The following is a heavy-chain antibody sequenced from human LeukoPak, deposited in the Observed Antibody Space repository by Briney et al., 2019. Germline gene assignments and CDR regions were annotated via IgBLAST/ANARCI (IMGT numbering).Heavy chain of an antibody. CDR3: ARDHDLTGTYEYLKY. J-gene: IGHJ1*01. CDR1: GGNFNTYA. D-gene: IGHD7-27*01. V-gene: IGHV1-69*06. Sequence: SVKVSCKACGGNFNTYAISWVRQAPGQGLEWMGGIIPIFGTGNYAQKFQGRVTITADKSTNTAYMELSSLKSEDTAVYYCARDHDLTGTYEYLKYWGQGTLVSVSS. CDR2: IIPIFGTG.